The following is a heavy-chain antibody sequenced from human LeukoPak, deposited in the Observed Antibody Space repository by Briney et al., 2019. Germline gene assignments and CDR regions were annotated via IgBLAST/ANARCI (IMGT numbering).Heavy chain of an antibody. D-gene: IGHD4-17*01. Sequence: GRSLRLSCAASGFTFSSYAMHWVRQAPGKGLEWVAVISYDGSNKYYADSVKGRFTISRDNSKNTLYLQMNSLRAEDTAVYYCARDDYGDYDDRSFDYWGQGTLVTVSS. CDR2: ISYDGSNK. J-gene: IGHJ4*02. CDR3: ARDDYGDYDDRSFDY. V-gene: IGHV3-30-3*01. CDR1: GFTFSSYA.